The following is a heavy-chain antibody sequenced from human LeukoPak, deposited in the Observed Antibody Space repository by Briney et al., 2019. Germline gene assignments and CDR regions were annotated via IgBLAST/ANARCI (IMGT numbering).Heavy chain of an antibody. D-gene: IGHD4-23*01. Sequence: PGGSLRLSCAASEFTFSRYWMSWVRQAPGKGLEWVGNIKQDGSEIYYVDSVKGRFTISRDNAKNSLYLQMNSLRAEDTAVYYCARIYGGNSYYFDYWGQGTLVTVSS. V-gene: IGHV3-7*01. J-gene: IGHJ4*02. CDR1: EFTFSRYW. CDR2: IKQDGSEI. CDR3: ARIYGGNSYYFDY.